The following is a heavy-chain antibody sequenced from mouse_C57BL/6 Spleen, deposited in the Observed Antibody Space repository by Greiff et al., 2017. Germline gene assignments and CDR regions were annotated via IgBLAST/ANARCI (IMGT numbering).Heavy chain of an antibody. D-gene: IGHD1-1*01. Sequence: VQLQQSGAELVRPGASVKLSCTASGFNIKDDYMHWVKQRPEQGLEWIGWIDPENGDTEYASKFQGKATITADTSSNTAYLQLSSLTSEDTAVYYCTTTVVGGDYWGQGTSVTVSS. CDR1: GFNIKDDY. J-gene: IGHJ4*01. CDR3: TTTVVGGDY. V-gene: IGHV14-4*01. CDR2: IDPENGDT.